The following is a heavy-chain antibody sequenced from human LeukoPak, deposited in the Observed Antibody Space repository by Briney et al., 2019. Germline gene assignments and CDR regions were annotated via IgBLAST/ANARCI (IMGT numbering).Heavy chain of an antibody. CDR2: INPSGGST. CDR1: GSTFTSYY. Sequence: ASVKVSCKASGSTFTSYYMHWVRQAPGQGLEWMGIINPSGGSTSYAQKFQGRVTMTRDTSTSTVYMELSSLRSEDTAVYYCARESAYSGSYHDDAFDIWGQGTMVTVSS. CDR3: ARESAYSGSYHDDAFDI. J-gene: IGHJ3*02. V-gene: IGHV1-46*01. D-gene: IGHD1-26*01.